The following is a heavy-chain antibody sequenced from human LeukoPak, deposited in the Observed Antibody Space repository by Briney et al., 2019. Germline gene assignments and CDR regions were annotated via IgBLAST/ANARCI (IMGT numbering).Heavy chain of an antibody. J-gene: IGHJ4*02. CDR1: GFTVSSNY. V-gene: IGHV3-66*02. D-gene: IGHD4-17*01. CDR3: ARAPYGDYGLYYFDY. Sequence: GGSLRLSCAASGFTVSSNYMSWVRQAPGKGLEWVSVIYSGGSTYYADSVKGRFTISRDNSKNTLYLQMNSLRAEDTAVYYCARAPYGDYGLYYFDYWAREPWSPSPQ. CDR2: IYSGGST.